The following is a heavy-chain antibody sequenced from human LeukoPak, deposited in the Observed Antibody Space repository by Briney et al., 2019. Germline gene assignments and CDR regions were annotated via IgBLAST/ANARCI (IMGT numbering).Heavy chain of an antibody. CDR1: GGSISSYY. CDR2: IYYSGST. CDR3: ARDGPYDSGAFDI. D-gene: IGHD3-22*01. Sequence: SETLSLTCTVSGGSISSYYWSWIRQPPGKGLEWIGYIYYSGSTNYNPSLKSRVTISVDTSKNQFSLKLSSVTAADTAAYYCARDGPYDSGAFDIWGQGTMVTVSS. V-gene: IGHV4-59*01. J-gene: IGHJ3*02.